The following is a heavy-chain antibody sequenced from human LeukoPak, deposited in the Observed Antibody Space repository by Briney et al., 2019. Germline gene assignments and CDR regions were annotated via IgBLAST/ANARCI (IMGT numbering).Heavy chain of an antibody. CDR2: IYYSGST. Sequence: PSETLSLTCTVSGGSISSSSYYWGWIRQPPGKGLEWVGFIYYSGSTYYNPSLKNRVTISVDTSKNQFSLKLSSVTAADTAVYYCARQTSGYYVDYWGQGSLVTVSS. D-gene: IGHD3-22*01. CDR1: GGSISSSSYY. CDR3: ARQTSGYYVDY. J-gene: IGHJ4*02. V-gene: IGHV4-39*01.